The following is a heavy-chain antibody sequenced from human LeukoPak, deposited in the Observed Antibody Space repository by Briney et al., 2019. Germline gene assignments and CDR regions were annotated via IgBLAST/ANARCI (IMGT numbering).Heavy chain of an antibody. V-gene: IGHV4-39*01. D-gene: IGHD7-27*01. CDR1: GGSISSTTYY. CDR2: IFSGGNT. CDR3: ARHAINMLGNFDY. Sequence: KSSETLSLTCTVSGGSISSTTYYWGWTRQPPGKGLEWIGSIFSGGNTYYNPSLKSRVTISVDTSRKQFSLKLTSVTAADTAVYYCARHAINMLGNFDYWGQGTLVTVSS. J-gene: IGHJ4*02.